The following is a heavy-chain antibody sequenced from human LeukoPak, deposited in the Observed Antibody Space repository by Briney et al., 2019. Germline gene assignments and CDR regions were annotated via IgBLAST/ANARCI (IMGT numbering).Heavy chain of an antibody. J-gene: IGHJ4*02. V-gene: IGHV3-23*01. CDR1: GVTFSSYA. Sequence: GGSLRPSCAVSGVTFSSYAMSWVRQAPGTGLEWVSAISGSGGSTYYADSVKGRFTISRDNSKNTLYLQMNSLRAEDTAVYYCASLVGFRPYWGQGTLVTVSS. CDR2: ISGSGGST. CDR3: ASLVGFRPY. D-gene: IGHD2-15*01.